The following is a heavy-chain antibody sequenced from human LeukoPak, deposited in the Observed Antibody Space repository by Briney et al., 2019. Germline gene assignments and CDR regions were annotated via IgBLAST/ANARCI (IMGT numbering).Heavy chain of an antibody. CDR2: LIRDSGEA. Sequence: PGRSLRLSCAASGFTLDDYAMHWVRQAPGKGLEWVGLIRDSGEAFYADFARGRFAISRDESENTLYLQMNSLRVEDTAVYFCARDRAANQDWVEFDPWGQGTPVIVSS. J-gene: IGHJ5*02. V-gene: IGHV3-9*01. CDR1: GFTLDDYA. D-gene: IGHD3/OR15-3a*01. CDR3: ARDRAANQDWVEFDP.